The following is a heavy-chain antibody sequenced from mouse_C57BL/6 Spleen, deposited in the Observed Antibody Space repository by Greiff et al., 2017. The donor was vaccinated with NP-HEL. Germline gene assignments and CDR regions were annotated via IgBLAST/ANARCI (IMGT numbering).Heavy chain of an antibody. J-gene: IGHJ3*01. CDR1: GYAFSSYW. D-gene: IGHD4-1*01. V-gene: IGHV1-80*01. CDR2: IYPGDGDT. CDR3: AREGTVTTWLAY. Sequence: QVQLKESGAELVKPGASVKISCKASGYAFSSYWMNWVKQRPGKGLEWIGQIYPGDGDTNYNGKFKGKATLTADKSSITAYMQLSSLTSEDSAGYCCAREGTVTTWLAYWGQGTLVTVSA.